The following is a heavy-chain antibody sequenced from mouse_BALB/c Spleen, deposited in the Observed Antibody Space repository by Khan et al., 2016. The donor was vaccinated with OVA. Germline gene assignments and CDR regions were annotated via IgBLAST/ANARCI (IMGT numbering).Heavy chain of an antibody. CDR3: ARDGYRYKDAMDY. J-gene: IGHJ4*01. CDR2: ISCSGNT. Sequence: EVKLLESGPGLVKPSQSLSLTCTVTGYSITSDYAWNWIRQFPGNKLEWMGYISCSGNTNYNPALKSRISFTRDKSTNPFFLQLNSVTTEDTVTYYCARDGYRYKDAMDYWGQGTSVTVSS. CDR1: GYSITSDYA. D-gene: IGHD2-3*01. V-gene: IGHV3-2*02.